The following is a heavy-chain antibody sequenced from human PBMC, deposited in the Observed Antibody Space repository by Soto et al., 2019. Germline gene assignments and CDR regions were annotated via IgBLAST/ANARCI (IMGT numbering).Heavy chain of an antibody. CDR2: IYHSGST. CDR1: GGSISSGGYS. CDR3: ARGANPAPAAMLDWFDP. D-gene: IGHD2-2*01. J-gene: IGHJ5*02. Sequence: QLQLQESGSGLVKPSQTLSLTCAVSGGSISSGGYSWSWIRQPPGKGLEWIGYIYHSGSTYYNPSLKSRVTISVDRSKNQFSLKLSSVTAADTALYYCARGANPAPAAMLDWFDPWGQGTLVTVSS. V-gene: IGHV4-30-2*01.